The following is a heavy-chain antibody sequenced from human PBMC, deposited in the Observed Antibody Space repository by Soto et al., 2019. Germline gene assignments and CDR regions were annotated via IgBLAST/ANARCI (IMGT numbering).Heavy chain of an antibody. D-gene: IGHD3-22*01. CDR1: GFTFSSYA. V-gene: IGHV3-23*01. CDR3: AKYYYYDSSGYARFDY. Sequence: RLSCAASGFTFSSYAMSWVRQAPGKGLEWVSAISGSGGSTYYADSVKGRFTISRDNSKNTLYLQMNSLRAEDTAVYYCAKYYYYDSSGYARFDYWGQGTLVTVSS. CDR2: ISGSGGST. J-gene: IGHJ4*02.